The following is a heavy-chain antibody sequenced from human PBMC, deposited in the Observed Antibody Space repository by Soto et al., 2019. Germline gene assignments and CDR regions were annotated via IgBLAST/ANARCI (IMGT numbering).Heavy chain of an antibody. CDR3: AKVGAGYCSGGSCYKLYYFDY. Sequence: QVQVVESGGGVVQPGRSLRLSCAASGFTFSTYAMHWVRQAPGKGLEWVAVISYDGSNKYYADSVKGRFTISRDNSKNTLYLQMNSLRAEDTAVYYCAKVGAGYCSGGSCYKLYYFDYWGQGTLVTVSS. CDR2: ISYDGSNK. V-gene: IGHV3-30*04. D-gene: IGHD2-15*01. J-gene: IGHJ4*02. CDR1: GFTFSTYA.